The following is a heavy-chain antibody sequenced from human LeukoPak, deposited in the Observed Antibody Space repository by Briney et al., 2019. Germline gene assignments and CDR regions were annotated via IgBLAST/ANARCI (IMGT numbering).Heavy chain of an antibody. J-gene: IGHJ4*02. V-gene: IGHV3-23*01. Sequence: GGSLRLSCAASGFTFSSHAMSWVRQAPGKGLEWVSGISGSGGVTYNADSVKGRFSISRDNSKNTVYLQMNSLRVEDTAVYYCAKGYYNYFDYWGQGTLVTVSS. D-gene: IGHD3-10*01. CDR3: AKGYYNYFDY. CDR2: ISGSGGVT. CDR1: GFTFSSHA.